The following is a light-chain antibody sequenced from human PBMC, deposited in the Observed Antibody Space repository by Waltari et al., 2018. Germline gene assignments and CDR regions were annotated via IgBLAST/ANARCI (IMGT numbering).Light chain of an antibody. Sequence: QSALTQPASVSGSPGQSIAISCTGSSSDVGAYNYVSWYQQYPGKAPTAMIYDVLNPPSGFCIRFPGSKSGNTASLTISGLQAEDEADYYCSSYTTSRTVVFGGVTKLTVL. J-gene: IGLJ3*02. CDR2: DVL. CDR3: SSYTTSRTVV. CDR1: SSDVGAYNY. V-gene: IGLV2-14*01.